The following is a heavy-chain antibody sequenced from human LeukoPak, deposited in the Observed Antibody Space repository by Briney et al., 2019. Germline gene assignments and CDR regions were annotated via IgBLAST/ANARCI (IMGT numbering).Heavy chain of an antibody. D-gene: IGHD2-2*01. CDR3: AKHAAFAKYQSHLTHFDY. CDR1: GGSISSYY. V-gene: IGHV4-59*08. CDR2: IYHSGST. J-gene: IGHJ4*02. Sequence: PSETLSLTCTVSGGSISSYYWSWIRQPPGKRLEWIGYIYHSGSTNYNSSLESRVTISVDTSKNQFSLKLSSVTAAATAVYYCAKHAAFAKYQSHLTHFDYWGQGALVTVSS.